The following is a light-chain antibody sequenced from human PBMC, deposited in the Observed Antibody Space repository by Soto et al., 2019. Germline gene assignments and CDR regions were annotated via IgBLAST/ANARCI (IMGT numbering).Light chain of an antibody. J-gene: IGKJ1*01. CDR2: GAA. CDR3: QQQSHWPPWT. Sequence: EVVLTQSPATLSLSPGERATLSCRASQNVSTCLDWYQQQPGQAPRLLIYGAATSATGIPARFSGSGSGTDFSLPTSSIEAEDFAVYYCQQQSHWPPWTFGQGTRVEIQ. V-gene: IGKV3-11*01. CDR1: QNVSTC.